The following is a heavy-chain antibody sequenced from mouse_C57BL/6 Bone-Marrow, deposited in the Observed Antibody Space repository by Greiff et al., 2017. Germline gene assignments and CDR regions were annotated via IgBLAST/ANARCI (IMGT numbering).Heavy chain of an antibody. CDR1: GFTFTDYY. D-gene: IGHD3-2*02. V-gene: IGHV1-36*01. CDR2: VYPYNGGT. CDR3: ARRAQATYYAMDY. J-gene: IGHJ4*01. Sequence: EVKLQESGPVLVKPGPSVKISCKASGFTFTDYYMHWVKQSHGKSLEWIGLVYPYNGGTSYNQKFKGKATLTVDTSSSTAYMELNILTSEDSAVYYCARRAQATYYAMDYWGQGTSVTVSS.